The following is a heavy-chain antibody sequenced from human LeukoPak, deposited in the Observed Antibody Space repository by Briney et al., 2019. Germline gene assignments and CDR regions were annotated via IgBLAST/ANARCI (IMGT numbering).Heavy chain of an antibody. V-gene: IGHV3-48*03. J-gene: IGHJ4*02. CDR2: ISSSGSTI. D-gene: IGHD3-10*02. CDR1: GFTFTGNA. Sequence: GGSLRLSCAASGFTFTGNAMTWVRQAPGKGLERVSYISSSGSTIYYADSVQGRFTISRDNAQNSLYLQMSSLRAEDTAVYYCARNVYNFDYWGQGTLVTVSS. CDR3: ARNVYNFDY.